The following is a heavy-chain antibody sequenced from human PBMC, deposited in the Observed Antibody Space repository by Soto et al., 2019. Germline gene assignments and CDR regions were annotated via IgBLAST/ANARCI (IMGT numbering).Heavy chain of an antibody. CDR1: GFKFRSYA. Sequence: GWSLRLSCVASGFKFRSYAMSWVRQAPGKGLEWVSTIGGSGRFTNYADSVKGRFTISRDNSKNTLYLQMNSLRAEDTAVYYCAKDETTVLRYFDWLPKLRTGTSDGAFDIWGQGTMVTVSS. J-gene: IGHJ3*02. D-gene: IGHD3-9*01. CDR2: IGGSGRFT. CDR3: AKDETTVLRYFDWLPKLRTGTSDGAFDI. V-gene: IGHV3-23*01.